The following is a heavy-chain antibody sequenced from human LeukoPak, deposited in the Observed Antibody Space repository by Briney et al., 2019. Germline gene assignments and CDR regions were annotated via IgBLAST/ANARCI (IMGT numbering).Heavy chain of an antibody. CDR2: MSYDGIKK. Sequence: GGSLRLSCAASGFTFSNYGLHWVRQAPGKGLEWVAVMSYDGIKKYYADSVKGRFTVSRDDSNNTLYLQMNSLRADDTAVYYCARMFGSTWHGASYVFDSWGQGTLVTVSS. D-gene: IGHD6-13*01. J-gene: IGHJ4*02. V-gene: IGHV3-30-3*01. CDR3: ARMFGSTWHGASYVFDS. CDR1: GFTFSNYG.